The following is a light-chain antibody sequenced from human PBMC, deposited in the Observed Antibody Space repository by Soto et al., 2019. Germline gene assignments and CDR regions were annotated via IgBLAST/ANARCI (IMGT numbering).Light chain of an antibody. CDR1: TGAVTSGYY. V-gene: IGLV7-43*01. Sequence: QTVVTQEPSLTVSPGGTVTLTCASSTGAVTSGYYPNWFQQKPGQAPRALIYSTSNKYSWTPARFSGSLLGGKAALTLSGVQPEDEAEYYCLLYYGDTWVFGGGTKVTVL. CDR2: STS. CDR3: LLYYGDTWV. J-gene: IGLJ3*02.